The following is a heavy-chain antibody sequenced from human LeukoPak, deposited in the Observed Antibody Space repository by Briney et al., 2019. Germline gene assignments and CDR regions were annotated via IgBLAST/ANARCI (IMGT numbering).Heavy chain of an antibody. J-gene: IGHJ4*02. CDR3: VRGGGYGSGSPRIHFDY. CDR2: IYYSGST. CDR1: GGSIRRHF. V-gene: IGHV4-59*11. Sequence: SETLALTCSVSGGSIRRHFWSWIRQPRGKGLEWLGYIYYSGSTNYNPSLKSRVTITIDLSKNQFSLKLSSVTAADTAVYYCVRGGGYGSGSPRIHFDYWGQGTLVTVSS. D-gene: IGHD3-10*01.